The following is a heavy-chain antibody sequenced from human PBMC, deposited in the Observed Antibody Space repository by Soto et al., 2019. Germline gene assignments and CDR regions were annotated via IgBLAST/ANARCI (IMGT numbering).Heavy chain of an antibody. Sequence: GESLKISCKGSGYSFTSYWISWVRQMPGKGLEWMGRIDPSDSYTNYSPSFQGHVTISADKSISTAYLQWSSLKASDTAMYYCARHVDYCSGGRCHYYYMDVWGKGTTVTVSS. D-gene: IGHD2-15*01. V-gene: IGHV5-10-1*01. CDR2: IDPSDSYT. CDR3: ARHVDYCSGGRCHYYYMDV. J-gene: IGHJ6*03. CDR1: GYSFTSYW.